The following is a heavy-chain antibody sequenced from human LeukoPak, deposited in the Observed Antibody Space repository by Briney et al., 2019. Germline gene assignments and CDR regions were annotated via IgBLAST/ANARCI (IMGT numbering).Heavy chain of an antibody. D-gene: IGHD3-10*01. Sequence: ASVKVSCKASGYTFTSYFMYWVRQAPGQGLEWMGLINPSGGNTRYAQKFQDRVTMTRDTSTSTVYMELSRLRSDDTAVYYCARLRFDYYGSGSYGYFDYWGQGTLVTVSS. CDR3: ARLRFDYYGSGSYGYFDY. V-gene: IGHV1-46*01. CDR1: GYTFTSYF. CDR2: INPSGGNT. J-gene: IGHJ4*02.